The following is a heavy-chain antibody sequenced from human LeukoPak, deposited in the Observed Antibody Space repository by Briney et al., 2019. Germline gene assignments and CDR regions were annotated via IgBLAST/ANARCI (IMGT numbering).Heavy chain of an antibody. J-gene: IGHJ5*02. CDR3: AKGASRDGGVSGA. CDR1: GFTFDDYA. Sequence: PGGSLRLSCAASGFTFDDYAMRWVRQAPGKGLEWVAGISWNSGSIGYADPVRGRFTISRDNAKNSLYLQMNSLRAEDTALYYCAKGASRDGGVSGAWGQGTLVTVSS. V-gene: IGHV3-9*01. CDR2: ISWNSGSI. D-gene: IGHD2-8*02.